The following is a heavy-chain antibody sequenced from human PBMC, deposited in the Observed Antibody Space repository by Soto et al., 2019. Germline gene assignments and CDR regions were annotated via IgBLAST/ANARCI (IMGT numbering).Heavy chain of an antibody. CDR1: GFTFNNAW. Sequence: EVQLVESGGGLVKPGGSLRLSCAASGFTFNNAWMSWVRQAPGKGLEWVGQIKSKTDGGTTDYAAPVKGRFTISRDESKNTLYLEMNSLKTEDTAVYYCTRRADYQDSSGYHIYHFDYWGQGTLVTVSS. V-gene: IGHV3-15*01. CDR2: IKSKTDGGTT. CDR3: TRRADYQDSSGYHIYHFDY. J-gene: IGHJ4*02. D-gene: IGHD3-22*01.